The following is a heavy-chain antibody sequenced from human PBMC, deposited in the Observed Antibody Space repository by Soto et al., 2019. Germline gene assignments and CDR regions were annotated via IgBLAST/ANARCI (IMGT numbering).Heavy chain of an antibody. CDR3: ASSGIVGREVNTWFDP. D-gene: IGHD3-22*01. V-gene: IGHV4-59*01. CDR2: ISYRGGT. Sequence: SETLSLTCTVSAGSITTSYWSWIRQPLGKALEWIGYISYRGGTNYNPSLKSRLTISIDTSKSQISLKLTSMTTADTAVYYCASSGIVGREVNTWFDPWGQGTLVTAPQ. J-gene: IGHJ5*02. CDR1: AGSITTSY.